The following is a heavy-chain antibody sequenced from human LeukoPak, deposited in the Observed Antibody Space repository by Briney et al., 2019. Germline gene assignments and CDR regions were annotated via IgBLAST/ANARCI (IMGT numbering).Heavy chain of an antibody. Sequence: ASVKVSCKASGYTFTTYNINWVRQAPGQGLEWMGWISAYNGNTNYAQKLQGRVTMTTDTSTSIAYMELRSLRSDDTAVYYCASLTNYYDSSGYLVTDAFDIWGQGTLVTVS. CDR2: ISAYNGNT. J-gene: IGHJ3*02. V-gene: IGHV1-18*01. CDR1: GYTFTTYN. CDR3: ASLTNYYDSSGYLVTDAFDI. D-gene: IGHD3-22*01.